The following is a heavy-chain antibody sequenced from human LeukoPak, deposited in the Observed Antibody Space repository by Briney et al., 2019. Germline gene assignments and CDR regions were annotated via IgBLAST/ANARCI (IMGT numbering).Heavy chain of an antibody. J-gene: IGHJ4*03. CDR1: GFTFIAFS. Sequence: GGSLRLSCAASGFTFIAFSIHWVRQAPGKGLEWVSSISSTSSFIFYADSVKGRFTISRDNADNSLYLQMNSLRAEDTAVYYCATPRTYYCSEPSCYFDHWGQGTLVTVSS. CDR2: ISSTSSFI. CDR3: ATPRTYYCSEPSCYFDH. D-gene: IGHD2-15*01. V-gene: IGHV3-21*01.